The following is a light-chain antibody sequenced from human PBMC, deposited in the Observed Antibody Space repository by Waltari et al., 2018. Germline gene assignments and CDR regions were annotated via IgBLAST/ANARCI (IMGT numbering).Light chain of an antibody. J-gene: IGLJ3*02. CDR1: SSNFGAGSD. CDR2: GNN. V-gene: IGLV1-40*01. Sequence: QSVLTQPPSMSGAPGQKVTIPSTGGSSNFGAGSDVHWSHQFPGTAPKLLIFGNNNRASGVPGRFSGSRSGTSASLAIAGVQSEDEAVYYCQSFDSSLSASVFGGGTKLTVL. CDR3: QSFDSSLSASV.